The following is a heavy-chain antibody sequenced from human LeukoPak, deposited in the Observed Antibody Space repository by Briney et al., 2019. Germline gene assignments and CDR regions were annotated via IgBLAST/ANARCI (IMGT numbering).Heavy chain of an antibody. CDR3: AKDPPTVMANAFHI. CDR1: GFTFSSYG. Sequence: GGSLRLSCAASGFTFSSYGMSWVRQAPGKGLEWVSSISGSGGTTYYTDSVKGRFTISRDNSKNTLYLQMNSLRADDTAVYSCAKDPPTVMANAFHIWGQGTMVTVS. V-gene: IGHV3-23*01. CDR2: ISGSGGTT. J-gene: IGHJ3*02. D-gene: IGHD5-18*01.